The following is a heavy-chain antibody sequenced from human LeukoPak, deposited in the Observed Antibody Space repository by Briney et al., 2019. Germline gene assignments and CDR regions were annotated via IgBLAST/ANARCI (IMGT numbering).Heavy chain of an antibody. CDR3: ARVQQLPYFDY. V-gene: IGHV4-30-4*01. J-gene: IGHJ4*02. Sequence: SETLSLTCTVSGGSISSGDYYWSWIRQPPGKGLEWIGYIYYSGGTYYNPSLKSRVTISVDTSKNQFSLKLSSVTAADTAVYYCARVQQLPYFDYWGQGTLVTVSS. CDR2: IYYSGGT. D-gene: IGHD6-13*01. CDR1: GGSISSGDYY.